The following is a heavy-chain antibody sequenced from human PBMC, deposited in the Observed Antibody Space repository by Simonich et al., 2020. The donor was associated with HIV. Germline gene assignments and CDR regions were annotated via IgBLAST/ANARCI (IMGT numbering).Heavy chain of an antibody. J-gene: IGHJ4*02. D-gene: IGHD4-17*01. CDR2: INHSKYT. V-gene: IGHV4-34*01. CDR3: ARATTTVVKSRPHYFDY. Sequence: QEQLQQWGAGLLKPSETLSLTCAVYVGSFTPYYWTWIRQPPGKGLEWIGDINHSKYTNYNPTLKSRLTISLETSKNRFSLKLSSVTAADTAVYFCARATTTVVKSRPHYFDYWGQGILVTVSS. CDR1: VGSFTPYY.